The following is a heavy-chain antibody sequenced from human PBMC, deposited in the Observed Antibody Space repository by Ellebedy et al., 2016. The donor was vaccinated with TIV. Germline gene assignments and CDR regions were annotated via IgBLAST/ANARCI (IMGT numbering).Heavy chain of an antibody. CDR2: ISDSSSYT. J-gene: IGHJ4*02. Sequence: PGGSLRLSCAASGFTFSDYFMSWIRQAPGKGLAWVSYISDSSSYTKYADSVKGRFTISRDNTKNSLYLQMNSLRAEDTAVYYCASFGYLSGFPEFWGQGALVSVSS. CDR1: GFTFSDYF. V-gene: IGHV3-11*06. D-gene: IGHD2-15*01. CDR3: ASFGYLSGFPEF.